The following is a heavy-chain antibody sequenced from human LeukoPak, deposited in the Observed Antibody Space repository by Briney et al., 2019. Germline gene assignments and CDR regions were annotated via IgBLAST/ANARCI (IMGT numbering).Heavy chain of an antibody. CDR3: AKSAMVVTPVPDDFDY. CDR2: ISGSGAST. D-gene: IGHD4-23*01. CDR1: GFTFSSYA. V-gene: IGHV3-23*01. J-gene: IGHJ4*02. Sequence: GGSLRLSCAASGFTFSSYAMSWVRQAPGKGLEWVSAISGSGASTYYADSVKGRFTISRDNSKNTLYLQMNSLRAEDTAVYYCAKSAMVVTPVPDDFDYWGQGTLVTVSS.